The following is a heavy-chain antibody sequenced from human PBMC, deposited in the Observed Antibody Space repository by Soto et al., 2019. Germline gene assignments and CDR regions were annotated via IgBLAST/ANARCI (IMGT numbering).Heavy chain of an antibody. CDR3: ARVGDSSGYYPVGYGWFDP. D-gene: IGHD3-22*01. CDR2: IIPIFGTA. CDR1: GGTFSSYA. V-gene: IGHV1-69*01. J-gene: IGHJ5*02. Sequence: QVPLVQSGAEVKKPGSSVKVSCKASGGTFSSYAISWVRQAPGQGLEWMGGIIPIFGTANYAQKFQGRVTITADESTSTAYMELSSLRSEDTAVYYCARVGDSSGYYPVGYGWFDPWGQGTLVTVSS.